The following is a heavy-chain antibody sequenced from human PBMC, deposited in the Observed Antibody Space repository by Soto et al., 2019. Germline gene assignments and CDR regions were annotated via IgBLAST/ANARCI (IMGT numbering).Heavy chain of an antibody. CDR3: ARDYYDSSEGPRFDY. J-gene: IGHJ4*02. CDR2: INPSGGST. CDR1: GYTFTSYY. V-gene: IGHV1-46*01. D-gene: IGHD3-22*01. Sequence: QVQLVQSGAEVKKPGASVKVSCKASGYTFTSYYMHWVRQAPGQGLEWMGIINPSGGSTSYAQKFQGRVTMTRDTSTSTVYMELRSLRSEDTAVYYCARDYYDSSEGPRFDYWGQGTLVTVSS.